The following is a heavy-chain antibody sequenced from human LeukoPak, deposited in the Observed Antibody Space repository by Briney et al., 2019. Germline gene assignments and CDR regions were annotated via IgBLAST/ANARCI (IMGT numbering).Heavy chain of an antibody. CDR1: GGSFSGYC. CDR2: INHSGST. Sequence: SETLSLTCAVYGGSFSGYCWSWIRQPPGKGLEWIGEINHSGSTNYNPSLKSRVTISVDTSKNQFSLKLSSVTAADTAVYYCARDSTVTTFDYWGQGTLVTVSS. J-gene: IGHJ4*02. V-gene: IGHV4-34*01. CDR3: ARDSTVTTFDY. D-gene: IGHD4-17*01.